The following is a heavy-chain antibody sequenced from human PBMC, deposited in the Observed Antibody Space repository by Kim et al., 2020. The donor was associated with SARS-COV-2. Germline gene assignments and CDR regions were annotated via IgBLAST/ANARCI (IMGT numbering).Heavy chain of an antibody. J-gene: IGHJ4*02. CDR3: ARVLTSGWSYFDY. CDR1: GFTFSSYS. Sequence: GGSLRLSCAASGFTFSSYSMNWVRQAPGKGLEWISSISSSGSYRYYADSMKCRFTISRDNARASLYLQMNSLRAEDTAVYYCARVLTSGWSYFDYWGQGTLVTVSS. V-gene: IGHV3-21*01. D-gene: IGHD6-19*01. CDR2: ISSSGSYR.